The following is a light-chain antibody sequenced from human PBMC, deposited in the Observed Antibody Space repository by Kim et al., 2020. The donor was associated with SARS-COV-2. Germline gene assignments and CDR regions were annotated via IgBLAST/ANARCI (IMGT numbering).Light chain of an antibody. Sequence: QSALTQPASVSGSPGQSITISCTGTSSDVGGYNYVSWYQQHPGKAPKLMIYDVSKRPSGVSNRFSGSKSGNTASLTISGLQAEDEADYYCSSYTSSSNYWVFGGGTQLTVL. J-gene: IGLJ3*02. CDR1: SSDVGGYNY. CDR2: DVS. CDR3: SSYTSSSNYWV. V-gene: IGLV2-14*01.